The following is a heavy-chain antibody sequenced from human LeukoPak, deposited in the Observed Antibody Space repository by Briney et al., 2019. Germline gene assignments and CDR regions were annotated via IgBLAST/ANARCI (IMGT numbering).Heavy chain of an antibody. V-gene: IGHV4-39*01. J-gene: IGHJ4*02. Sequence: PSETLSPTCAVSGGSISSTSYHWAWIRQPPGKGLEWIGNIYYSGSTYYNPSLRSRVTISVDTSKNQFSLKLSSVTAADTAVYYCASHDVGVGYALDYWGQGTLVTVSS. CDR2: IYYSGST. D-gene: IGHD3-16*01. CDR1: GGSISSTSYH. CDR3: ASHDVGVGYALDY.